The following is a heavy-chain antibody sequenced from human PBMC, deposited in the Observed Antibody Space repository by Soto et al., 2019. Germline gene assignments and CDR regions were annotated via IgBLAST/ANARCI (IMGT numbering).Heavy chain of an antibody. Sequence: EVQLVESGGGLVQPGGSLRLSCADSGFTVSNNHMNWVRQAPGKGLEWVSVIYSGGITYYADSVKGRFTISRDNSKNTLYLQMDRLRAEDTAVYYCARGDRSTWYGLDVWGQGTTVTVSS. V-gene: IGHV3-66*01. CDR3: ARGDRSTWYGLDV. D-gene: IGHD2-2*01. J-gene: IGHJ6*02. CDR1: GFTVSNNH. CDR2: IYSGGIT.